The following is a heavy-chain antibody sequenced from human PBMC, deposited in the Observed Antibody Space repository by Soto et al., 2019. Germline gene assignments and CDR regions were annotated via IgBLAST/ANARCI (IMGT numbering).Heavy chain of an antibody. Sequence: PSETMSLTCSVSGGSIIGGDYCCTWIRQQPWSGLELIGYIHNSGSTYYNPSLKGRVTISVDTPKSQFSLRLSSVTAADTAVYYCARERDIVVVPTAIAKVDYYYYGMGVWGQGITVTVSS. CDR2: IHNSGST. CDR1: GGSIIGGDYC. V-gene: IGHV4-31*03. CDR3: ARERDIVVVPTAIAKVDYYYYGMGV. J-gene: IGHJ6*02. D-gene: IGHD2-2*02.